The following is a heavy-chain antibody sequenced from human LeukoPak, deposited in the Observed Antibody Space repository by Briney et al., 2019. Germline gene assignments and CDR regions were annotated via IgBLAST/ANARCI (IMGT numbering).Heavy chain of an antibody. D-gene: IGHD6-13*01. CDR1: GFTFSSYC. J-gene: IGHJ4*02. V-gene: IGHV3-48*01. Sequence: GGSLRLSCAASGFTFSSYCMTWVRQAPGKGLGWVSYISSSSNTIYYADSVKGRFTISRDNAKNSLYLQMNSLRAEDTAVYYCARALAAAPDLTCFDYWGQGTLVTVSS. CDR3: ARALAAAPDLTCFDY. CDR2: ISSSSNTI.